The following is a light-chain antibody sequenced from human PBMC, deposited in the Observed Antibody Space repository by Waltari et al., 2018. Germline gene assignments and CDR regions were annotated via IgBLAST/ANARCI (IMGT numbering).Light chain of an antibody. CDR1: QRVSSN. J-gene: IGKJ2*01. CDR2: GAS. V-gene: IGKV3-15*01. CDR3: QQYNNWPPT. Sequence: EIVMTQSPATLSVSPGERATLSCRASQRVSSNLAWYQQKPGQAPRLLIYGASTRATGIPASSSGSGSGTEFTLTISSLQSEEFAVYYCQQYNNWPPTFGQGTKLEIK.